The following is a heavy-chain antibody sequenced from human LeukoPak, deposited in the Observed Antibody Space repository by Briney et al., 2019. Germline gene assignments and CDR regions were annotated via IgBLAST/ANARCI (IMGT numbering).Heavy chain of an antibody. D-gene: IGHD5-12*01. CDR3: ARHAVATILGDAFDI. Sequence: GESLKISCKGSGYSFTSYWIGWVRQMPGKGLEWMGIIYPGDSDTRYSPSFQGQVTISADKSISTAYLQWSSLKASDTAMYYCARHAVATILGDAFDIWGQGTMVTVSS. CDR1: GYSFTSYW. CDR2: IYPGDSDT. J-gene: IGHJ3*02. V-gene: IGHV5-51*01.